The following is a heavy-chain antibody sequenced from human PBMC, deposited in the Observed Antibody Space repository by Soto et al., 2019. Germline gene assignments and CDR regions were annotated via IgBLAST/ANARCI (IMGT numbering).Heavy chain of an antibody. V-gene: IGHV5-10-1*01. CDR2: IDPSGSYT. D-gene: IGHD5-12*01. J-gene: IGHJ6*02. CDR3: ARHEYSGYENYYFGMAL. Sequence: GESLKISCKGSGYSFTSFCISWARQMPGKGLEWMGRIDPSGSYTKYGPSFRGHVTFSVDKSTSTAYLSLEASDTAIYYCARHEYSGYENYYFGMALWGQGTTVTVSS. CDR1: GYSFTSFC.